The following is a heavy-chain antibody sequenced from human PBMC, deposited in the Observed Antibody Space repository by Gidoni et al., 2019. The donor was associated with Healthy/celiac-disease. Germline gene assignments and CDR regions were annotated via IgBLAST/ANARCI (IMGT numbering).Heavy chain of an antibody. D-gene: IGHD2-2*01. CDR1: GDTFTSYD. CDR3: ASRITTYQLLDAFDI. Sequence: QVQLVQSGAELKKPGASVKVSCKASGDTFTSYDINWVRQATGQGLEWMGWMNPNSGNTGYAQKFQGRVTMTRNTSISTAYMELSSLRSEDTAVYYCASRITTYQLLDAFDIWGQGTMVTVSS. V-gene: IGHV1-8*01. CDR2: MNPNSGNT. J-gene: IGHJ3*02.